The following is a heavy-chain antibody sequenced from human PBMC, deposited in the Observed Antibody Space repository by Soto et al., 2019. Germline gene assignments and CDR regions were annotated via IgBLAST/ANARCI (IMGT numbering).Heavy chain of an antibody. CDR3: AKGGYSGYDYTPLDY. V-gene: IGHV3-23*01. CDR1: GITFGSRA. D-gene: IGHD5-12*01. Sequence: EVQLLESGGDLVQPGGSLRLSCVASGITFGSRAMSWVRQAPGEGLEWVSAISGSGGSTYYADSVKGRFTISRDNSKNTLYLQMNSLRAEDTAVYYCAKGGYSGYDYTPLDYWGQGTLVTVSS. J-gene: IGHJ4*02. CDR2: ISGSGGST.